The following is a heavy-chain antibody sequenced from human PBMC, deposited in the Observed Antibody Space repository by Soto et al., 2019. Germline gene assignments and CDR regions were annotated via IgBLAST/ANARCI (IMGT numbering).Heavy chain of an antibody. CDR1: GGSISSSSYY. Sequence: QLQLQESGPGLVKPSETLSLTCTVSGGSISSSSYYWGWIRQPPGKGLERIGSIYYSGSTYYNPSLKSRLTISLNTSKNQFSLKLSSVPAADTAVYYCARHTPAISISDHWGQGTLVTVSS. V-gene: IGHV4-39*01. J-gene: IGHJ4*02. D-gene: IGHD2-15*01. CDR2: IYYSGST. CDR3: ARHTPAISISDH.